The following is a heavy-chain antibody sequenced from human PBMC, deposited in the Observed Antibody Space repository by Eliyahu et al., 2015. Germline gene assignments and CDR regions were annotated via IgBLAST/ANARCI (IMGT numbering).Heavy chain of an antibody. CDR1: NYSINSGHY. CDR3: ARAHYDGSMYGPFDY. V-gene: IGHV4-38-2*02. Sequence: QVQLQESGPGLVKPSETLSLTCTVSNYSINSGHYWGWVRQPPGKGLEWIGGIWHSGTTYYHPSLKSRVTISLDTSKSQFSLKLNSVTAADTAVYYCARAHYDGSMYGPFDYWGQGTLVTVSS. D-gene: IGHD3-22*01. CDR2: IWHSGTT. J-gene: IGHJ4*02.